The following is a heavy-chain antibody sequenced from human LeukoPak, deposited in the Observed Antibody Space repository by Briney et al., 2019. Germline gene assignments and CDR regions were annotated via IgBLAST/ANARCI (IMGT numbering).Heavy chain of an antibody. V-gene: IGHV3-33*01. CDR1: RFTFSTYS. CDR2: IWYDGSNK. Sequence: GGSLRLSCAASRFTFSTYSMQWVRQAPGKGLEWVAVIWYDGSNKYYADSVKGRFTISRDNSKNTLYLQMNSLRAEDTAVYYCARSTQTGDQYYYYGIDVWGQGTTVTVSS. J-gene: IGHJ6*02. CDR3: ARSTQTGDQYYYYGIDV. D-gene: IGHD7-27*01.